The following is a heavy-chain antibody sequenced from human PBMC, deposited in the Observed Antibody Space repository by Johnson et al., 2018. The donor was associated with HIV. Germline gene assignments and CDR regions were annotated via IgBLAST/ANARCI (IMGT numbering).Heavy chain of an antibody. CDR1: GFTFSSYW. V-gene: IGHV3-7*02. CDR3: AKLTIFGVVPPNEGDAFDI. CDR2: IKQDGSEK. D-gene: IGHD3-3*01. J-gene: IGHJ3*02. Sequence: VQLVESGGGLVQPGGSLRLSCAASGFTFSSYWMSWVRQAPGKGLEWVANIKQDGSEKYYVDSVKGRFTISRDNAKNSLYLQMHSLRAEDTAVYYCAKLTIFGVVPPNEGDAFDIWSQGTMVTVSS.